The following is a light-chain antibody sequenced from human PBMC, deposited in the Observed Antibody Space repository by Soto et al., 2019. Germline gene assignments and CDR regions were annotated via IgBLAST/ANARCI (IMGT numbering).Light chain of an antibody. Sequence: QSVLTQPPSVSGAPGPRVTISGTGSRSNIGAGYAVNWYHQLPGTAPKLLLYGNSNRPSGVPDRFSGSKSGTSASLAITGLQAEDEADYYCQSYDSSLSDVVFGGGTQLTVL. CDR2: GNS. CDR3: QSYDSSLSDVV. J-gene: IGLJ2*01. CDR1: RSNIGAGYA. V-gene: IGLV1-40*01.